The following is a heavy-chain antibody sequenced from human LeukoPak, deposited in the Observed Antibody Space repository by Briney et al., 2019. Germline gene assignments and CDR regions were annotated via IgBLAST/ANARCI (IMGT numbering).Heavy chain of an antibody. Sequence: GESLRLSCAASGFTFSNAWMSWVRQAPGKGLEWVSVIYSGGSTYYADSVKGRFTISRDNSKNTLYLQMNSLRAEDTAVYYCARDGGSSGFFDYWGQGTLVTVSS. D-gene: IGHD6-19*01. CDR3: ARDGGSSGFFDY. V-gene: IGHV3-66*01. CDR2: IYSGGST. J-gene: IGHJ4*02. CDR1: GFTFSNAW.